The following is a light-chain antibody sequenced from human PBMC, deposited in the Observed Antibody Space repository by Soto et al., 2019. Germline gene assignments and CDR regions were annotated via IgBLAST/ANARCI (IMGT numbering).Light chain of an antibody. CDR3: RTGYSSLSAVV. J-gene: IGLJ2*01. Sequence: QSVLTQPPSVFADPGQNFIILCSGRSSNIGKNYVSWYQQLPGTVPKRLIYDNNKLPSGIPDRFSGSKSGTSDTLGITALQTGDETDYYCRTGYSSLSAVVFGGGTKLTVL. CDR2: DNN. CDR1: SSNIGKNY. V-gene: IGLV1-51*01.